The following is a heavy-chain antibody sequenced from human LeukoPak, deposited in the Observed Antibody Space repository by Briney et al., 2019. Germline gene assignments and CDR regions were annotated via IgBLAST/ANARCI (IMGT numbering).Heavy chain of an antibody. V-gene: IGHV4-34*01. CDR1: GGSFSGYY. D-gene: IGHD3-22*01. CDR3: ATGFYDSSGYEDAFDI. J-gene: IGHJ3*02. CDR2: INHSGNT. Sequence: SETLSLTCAVYGGSFSGYYWSWIRQPPGKGLEWVGEINHSGNTNYIPSLKSRVTISVDTSKNQFSLKLSSVTAADTAVYYCATGFYDSSGYEDAFDIWGQGTMVTVSS.